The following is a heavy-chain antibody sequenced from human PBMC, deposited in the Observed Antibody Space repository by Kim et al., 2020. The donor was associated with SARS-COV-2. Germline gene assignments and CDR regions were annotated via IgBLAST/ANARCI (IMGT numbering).Heavy chain of an antibody. CDR1: GGSISSSSYY. CDR3: ARDHGWARITMVRGASRVWFDP. CDR2: IYYSGST. Sequence: SETLSLTCTVSGGSISSSSYYWGWIRQPPGKGLEWIGSIYYSGSTYYNPSLKSRVTISVDTSKNQFSLKLSSVTAADTAVYYCARDHGWARITMVRGASRVWFDPWGQGTLVTVSS. D-gene: IGHD3-10*01. V-gene: IGHV4-39*07. J-gene: IGHJ5*02.